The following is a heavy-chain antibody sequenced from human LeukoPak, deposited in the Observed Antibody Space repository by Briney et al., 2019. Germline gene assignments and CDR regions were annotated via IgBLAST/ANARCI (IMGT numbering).Heavy chain of an antibody. J-gene: IGHJ4*02. CDR2: IYYSGNT. D-gene: IGHD6-19*01. CDR1: GDSITTSHY. V-gene: IGHV4-38-2*02. Sequence: SETLSLTCSVSGDSITTSHYWAWIRQTPGKGLEWIGSIYYSGNTYYSAPLKSRVTISVDTSKNQFSLKLSSVTAADTAVYYCARHPSVAGTKGGFDHWGQGTLVTVSS. CDR3: ARHPSVAGTKGGFDH.